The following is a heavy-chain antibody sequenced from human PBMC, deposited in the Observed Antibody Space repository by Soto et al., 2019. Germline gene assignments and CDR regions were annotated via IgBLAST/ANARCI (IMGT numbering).Heavy chain of an antibody. Sequence: EVQLAESGGGLVQPGGSLRLSCAASGFTFSSYSMNWVRQAPGKGLEWVSYISSSSSTIYYADSVKGRFTISRDNAKNSLYLQMNSLRAEDTAVYYCASAYGDYQGYFDYWGQGTLVTVSS. J-gene: IGHJ4*02. V-gene: IGHV3-48*01. CDR3: ASAYGDYQGYFDY. D-gene: IGHD4-17*01. CDR1: GFTFSSYS. CDR2: ISSSSSTI.